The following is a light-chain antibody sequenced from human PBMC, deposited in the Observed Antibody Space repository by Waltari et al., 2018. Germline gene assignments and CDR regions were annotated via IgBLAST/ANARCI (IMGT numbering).Light chain of an antibody. Sequence: QSALTQPASVSGSPGQSITISSTGTTGDVGFYNYVSWYQQHPGKAPKLMIFDVSERPPGVSNRFSVSKSGNTASLTISGLQAEDEADYYCNSYAGSSSWVFGGGTKLTVL. J-gene: IGLJ3*02. V-gene: IGLV2-14*01. CDR3: NSYAGSSSWV. CDR2: DVS. CDR1: TGDVGFYNY.